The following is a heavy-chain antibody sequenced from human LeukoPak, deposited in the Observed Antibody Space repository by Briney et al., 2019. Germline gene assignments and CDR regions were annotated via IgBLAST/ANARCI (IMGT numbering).Heavy chain of an antibody. Sequence: PGGSLRLSCAASGFTFDDYAMHWVRHAPGKGLEWVSGISWNSGSIGYADSVKGRFTISRDNAKNSLYLQMNSLRAEDTALYYCAILNYDSSGYYRQFDYWGQGTLVTVSS. CDR2: ISWNSGSI. CDR1: GFTFDDYA. J-gene: IGHJ4*02. D-gene: IGHD3-22*01. V-gene: IGHV3-9*01. CDR3: AILNYDSSGYYRQFDY.